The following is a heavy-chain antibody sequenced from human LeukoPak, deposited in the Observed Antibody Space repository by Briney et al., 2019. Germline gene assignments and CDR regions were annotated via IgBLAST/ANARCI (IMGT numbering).Heavy chain of an antibody. V-gene: IGHV3-30*01. J-gene: IGHJ6*03. CDR2: ISYDGSNK. CDR1: GFTFSSYA. Sequence: GGSLRLSCAASGFTFSSYAMHWVRQAPAKGLEWVAVISYDGSNKYYADPVKGRFTICRDNSKNTLYLQVNSLRAEDTAVYYCARGGVGNYYYYFMDVWGKGTTVTVSS. D-gene: IGHD7-27*01. CDR3: ARGGVGNYYYYFMDV.